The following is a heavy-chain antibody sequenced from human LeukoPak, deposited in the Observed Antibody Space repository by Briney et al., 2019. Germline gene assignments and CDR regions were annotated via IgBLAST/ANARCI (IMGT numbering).Heavy chain of an antibody. J-gene: IGHJ4*02. V-gene: IGHV3-23*01. Sequence: GGSLRLSCAASGFTFSSYAMSWVRQAPGKGLEWVSAISGSGGSTYYADSVKGRLTIPRDNSKNPLYLQMNTLRAQDTAVYHCAKLPSSSWYYWGQGTLVTVSS. CDR3: AKLPSSSWYY. CDR2: ISGSGGST. CDR1: GFTFSSYA. D-gene: IGHD6-13*01.